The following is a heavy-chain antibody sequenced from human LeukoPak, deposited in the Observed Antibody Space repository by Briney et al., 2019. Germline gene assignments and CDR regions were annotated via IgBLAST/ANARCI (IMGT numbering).Heavy chain of an antibody. J-gene: IGHJ4*02. V-gene: IGHV3-30*02. Sequence: GGALRLSCAASGFTFSSYGMHWVRQAPGKGLEWVAFIRYDGSNKYYADSVKGRFTISRDNSKNTRYLQMNSLRAEDTAVYYCAKDPASGDFWSGYYPDYWGQGTLVTVSS. CDR3: AKDPASGDFWSGYYPDY. CDR2: IRYDGSNK. D-gene: IGHD3-3*01. CDR1: GFTFSSYG.